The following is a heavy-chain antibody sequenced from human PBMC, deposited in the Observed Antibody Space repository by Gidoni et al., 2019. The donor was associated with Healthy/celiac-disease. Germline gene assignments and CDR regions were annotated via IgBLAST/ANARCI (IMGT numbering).Heavy chain of an antibody. Sequence: QVQLQESGPGLVKPSQTLSLTCTVSGGSISSGDYYWSWIRQPPGKGLEWIGYIYYSGSTYYNPSLKSRVTISVDTSKNQFSLKLSSVTAADTAVYYCARGRRYYGSGSYYNPSWFDPWGQGTLVTVSS. CDR1: GGSISSGDYY. CDR3: ARGRRYYGSGSYYNPSWFDP. D-gene: IGHD3-10*01. J-gene: IGHJ5*02. CDR2: IYYSGST. V-gene: IGHV4-30-4*01.